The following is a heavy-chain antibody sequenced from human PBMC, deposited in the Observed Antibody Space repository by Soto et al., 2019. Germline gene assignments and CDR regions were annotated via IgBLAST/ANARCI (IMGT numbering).Heavy chain of an antibody. D-gene: IGHD3-9*01. Sequence: GASVKVSCKASGGTFSSYAISWVRQAPGQGLEWMGGIIPIFGTANYAQKVQGRVTITADESTSTAYMELSSLRSEDTAVYYCASGDYDILTGYYESPYYYYGMDVWGQGTTVTVSS. CDR2: IIPIFGTA. CDR1: GGTFSSYA. V-gene: IGHV1-69*13. J-gene: IGHJ6*02. CDR3: ASGDYDILTGYYESPYYYYGMDV.